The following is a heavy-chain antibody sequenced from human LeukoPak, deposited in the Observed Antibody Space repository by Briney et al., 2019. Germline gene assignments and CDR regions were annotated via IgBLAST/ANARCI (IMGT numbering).Heavy chain of an antibody. CDR3: AKFYGSGSYYNLYDY. D-gene: IGHD3-10*01. CDR1: GFTFSSYA. J-gene: IGHJ4*02. Sequence: PGGSLRLSCAASGFTFSSYAMSWVRQAPGKGLEWVSDISGSGGSTYYADSVKGRFAISRDNSKNTVYLQMNSLRAEDTAVYYCAKFYGSGSYYNLYDYWGQGTLVTVSP. CDR2: ISGSGGST. V-gene: IGHV3-23*01.